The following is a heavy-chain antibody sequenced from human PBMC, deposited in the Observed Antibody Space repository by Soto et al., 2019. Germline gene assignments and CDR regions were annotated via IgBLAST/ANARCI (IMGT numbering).Heavy chain of an antibody. CDR3: AKDSGYDHTD. CDR1: GFTFGSSG. J-gene: IGHJ4*02. Sequence: EVQLLESGGGLVQPGGSLRLSCAASGFTFGSSGMSWVRQAPGKGLEWISGLSGSGGSTYYADSVKGRFTISRDTSKGTLYLQMHSLRVEDTAVYYCAKDSGYDHTDWGQGTLVTVSS. CDR2: LSGSGGST. D-gene: IGHD5-12*01. V-gene: IGHV3-23*01.